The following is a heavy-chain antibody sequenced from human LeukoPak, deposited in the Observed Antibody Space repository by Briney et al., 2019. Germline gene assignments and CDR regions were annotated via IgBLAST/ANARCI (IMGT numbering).Heavy chain of an antibody. V-gene: IGHV3-23*01. D-gene: IGHD6-19*01. CDR3: ANNHRWLVVDY. CDR2: ISGSGGST. J-gene: IGHJ4*02. Sequence: GGSLRLSCAASGFTFSSYGMSWVRQAPGKGLEWVSAISGSGGSTYYADSVKGRFTISRDNSKNTLYLQMNSLRAEDTAVYYCANNHRWLVVDYWGQGTLVTVSS. CDR1: GFTFSSYG.